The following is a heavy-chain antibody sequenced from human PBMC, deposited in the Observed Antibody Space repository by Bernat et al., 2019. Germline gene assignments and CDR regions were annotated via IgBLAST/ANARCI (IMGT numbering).Heavy chain of an antibody. Sequence: QVQLVESGGGVVQPGRSLRLSCAASGFTFSSYGMHWVRQAPGKGLEWVAVISYDGSNKYYADSVKGRFTISRDNSKNTLYLQMNSLRAEDTAVYYCAKDHPRSYYFDYGGQGTLVTVSS. CDR3: AKDHPRSYYFDY. J-gene: IGHJ4*02. CDR1: GFTFSSYG. V-gene: IGHV3-30*18. D-gene: IGHD6-13*01. CDR2: ISYDGSNK.